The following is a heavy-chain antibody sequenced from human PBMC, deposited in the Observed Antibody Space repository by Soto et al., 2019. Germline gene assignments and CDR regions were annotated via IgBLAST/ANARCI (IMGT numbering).Heavy chain of an antibody. D-gene: IGHD2-21*02. J-gene: IGHJ6*02. CDR2: IYWGDDK. CDR3: IQSRCGGDCLQSYASYYYYGMDV. V-gene: IGHV2-5*02. Sequence: QITLKESGPPLVKPTQTLTLTCTFSAFSLSTGGVGVGWIRQPPGKALEWLALIYWGDDKRYSPSLRSRLTITKDTSKNQVVLTMTNMDPVDTATYYCIQSRCGGDCLQSYASYYYYGMDVWGQGTTVTVSS. CDR1: AFSLSTGGVG.